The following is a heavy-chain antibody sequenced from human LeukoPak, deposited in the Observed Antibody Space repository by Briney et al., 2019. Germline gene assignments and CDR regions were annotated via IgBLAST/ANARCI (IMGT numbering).Heavy chain of an antibody. J-gene: IGHJ5*02. D-gene: IGHD3-22*01. V-gene: IGHV4-30-4*01. Sequence: SQTLSLNCTVYGGSISSGDYYWSWIRQPPGKGLEWIGYIYYSGSTYYNPSLKSRVTISVDMSKNQFSLKLSSVTAADTAVYYCARDYYDSSGYFRSYWFDPWGQGTLVTASS. CDR3: ARDYYDSSGYFRSYWFDP. CDR1: GGSISSGDYY. CDR2: IYYSGST.